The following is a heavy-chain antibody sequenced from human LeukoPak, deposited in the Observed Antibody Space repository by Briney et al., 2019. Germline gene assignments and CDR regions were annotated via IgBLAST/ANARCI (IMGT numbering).Heavy chain of an antibody. V-gene: IGHV4-39*07. CDR3: ARDRRTSSSSSSGRFDP. CDR1: GGSISSSSYY. J-gene: IGHJ5*02. Sequence: SETLSLTCTVSGGSISSSSYYWGWIRQPPGKGLEWIGSIYYSGSTYYNPSLKSRVTISVDTSKNQLSLKLSSVTAADTAVYYCARDRRTSSSSSSGRFDPWGQGTLVTVSS. CDR2: IYYSGST. D-gene: IGHD6-13*01.